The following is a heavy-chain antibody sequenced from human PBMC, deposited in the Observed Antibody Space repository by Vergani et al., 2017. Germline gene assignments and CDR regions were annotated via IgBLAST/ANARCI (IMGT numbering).Heavy chain of an antibody. Sequence: QVQLQESGPGLVKPSQTLSLTCSVSGDSISSGVYYWNWIRQHPGKGLEWIGYIYSTGSTHHKPSLRRRINMSVDTSKKQFSLKLTSVTAADTAVYYCARDGGEYDKDALDVWGQGTKVTVTS. V-gene: IGHV4-31*03. CDR2: IYSTGST. D-gene: IGHD2-21*01. J-gene: IGHJ3*01. CDR3: ARDGGEYDKDALDV. CDR1: GDSISSGVYY.